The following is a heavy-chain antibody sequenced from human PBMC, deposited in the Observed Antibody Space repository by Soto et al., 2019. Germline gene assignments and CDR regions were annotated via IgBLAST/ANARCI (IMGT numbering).Heavy chain of an antibody. J-gene: IGHJ6*02. CDR2: ISGSGGST. Sequence: GGSLRLSCAASGFTFSSFEMSWVRQAPGRGLEWVSAISGSGGSTYYADSVKGRFTISRDNSKNTLYLQMNSLRAEDTAVYYCAKVGVPCGGDCYHRSGMDVWGQGTTVTVSS. CDR3: AKVGVPCGGDCYHRSGMDV. V-gene: IGHV3-23*01. D-gene: IGHD2-21*02. CDR1: GFTFSSFE.